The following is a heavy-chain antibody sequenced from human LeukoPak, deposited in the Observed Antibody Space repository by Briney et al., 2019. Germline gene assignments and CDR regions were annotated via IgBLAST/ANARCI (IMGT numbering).Heavy chain of an antibody. CDR3: AKLPERTTETTDY. CDR1: GFTFSNFP. Sequence: GGSLRLSCAASGFTFSNFPMFWVRQAPEKGLEWVSGISISGTSAYYADFVKGRFTMPRDNSKKTVYLEMNSLRVEDTALYYCAKLPERTTETTDYWGQGTLVTVSS. D-gene: IGHD4-11*01. V-gene: IGHV3-23*05. J-gene: IGHJ4*02. CDR2: ISISGTSA.